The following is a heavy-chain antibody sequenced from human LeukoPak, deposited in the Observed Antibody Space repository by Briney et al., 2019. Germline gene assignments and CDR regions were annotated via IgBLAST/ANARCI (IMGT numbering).Heavy chain of an antibody. CDR3: ASGYYDSSGDAFDI. J-gene: IGHJ3*02. CDR1: GFTFSSYS. Sequence: GGSLRLSCAASGFTFSSYSMNWVRQAPGKGLEWVSCISSSSSTIYYADSVKGRFTISRDNAKNSLYLQMNSLRAEDTAVYYCASGYYDSSGDAFDIWGQGTMVTVSS. CDR2: ISSSSSTI. V-gene: IGHV3-48*01. D-gene: IGHD3-22*01.